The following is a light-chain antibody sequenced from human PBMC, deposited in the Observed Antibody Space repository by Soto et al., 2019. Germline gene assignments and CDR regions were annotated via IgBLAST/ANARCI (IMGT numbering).Light chain of an antibody. Sequence: QSVLTQPPSVSGAPGQRVTISCTGSSSNIGAGYDVHWYQQLPGTAPKLLIYGNSNRPSGVPDRFSGSKSGTSASLAITGLHAADEADYYCQSSDSSLSGVVFGGGTKVTVL. CDR3: QSSDSSLSGVV. V-gene: IGLV1-40*01. J-gene: IGLJ2*01. CDR2: GNS. CDR1: SSNIGAGYD.